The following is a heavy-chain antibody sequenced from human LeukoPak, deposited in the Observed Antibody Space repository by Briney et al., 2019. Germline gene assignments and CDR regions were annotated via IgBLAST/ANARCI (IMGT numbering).Heavy chain of an antibody. CDR3: AKRDCTNGVCHIDY. J-gene: IGHJ4*02. Sequence: GGSLRLSCAASGFTFSSYGMHWVRQAPGKGLEWVAFIRYDGSNKYYADSVKGRFTISRDNSKNTLYLQMNSLRAEDTAGYYCAKRDCTNGVCHIDYWGQGTLVTVSS. D-gene: IGHD2-8*01. CDR2: IRYDGSNK. CDR1: GFTFSSYG. V-gene: IGHV3-30*02.